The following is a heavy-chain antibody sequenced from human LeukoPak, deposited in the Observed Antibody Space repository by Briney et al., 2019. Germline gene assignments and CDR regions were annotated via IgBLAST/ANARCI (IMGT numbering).Heavy chain of an antibody. CDR2: INPSGGST. J-gene: IGHJ4*02. CDR1: GYTFTSYC. D-gene: IGHD3-22*01. Sequence: ASVKVSCKASGYTFTSYCMHWVRQAPGQGLEWMGIINPSGGSTSYAQKFQGRVTMTRDTSTSTVYMELSSLRSEDTAAYYCARGPRVVYYDSSGYYYGPFDYWGQGTLVTVSS. V-gene: IGHV1-46*01. CDR3: ARGPRVVYYDSSGYYYGPFDY.